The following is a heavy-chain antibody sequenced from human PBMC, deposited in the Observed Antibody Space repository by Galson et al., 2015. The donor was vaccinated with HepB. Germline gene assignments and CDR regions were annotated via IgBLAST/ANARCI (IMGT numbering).Heavy chain of an antibody. CDR2: ISWNSGSI. CDR3: VREYSAAGTGFDY. CDR1: GFTFDDYA. J-gene: IGHJ4*02. Sequence: SLRLSCAASGFTFDDYAMHWVRQAPGKGLEWVSGISWNSGSIGYADSMKGRFTISRDNAKNSLYLQMNSLRAEDTAVYYCVREYSAAGTGFDYWGQGTLVTVSS. D-gene: IGHD6-13*01. V-gene: IGHV3-9*01.